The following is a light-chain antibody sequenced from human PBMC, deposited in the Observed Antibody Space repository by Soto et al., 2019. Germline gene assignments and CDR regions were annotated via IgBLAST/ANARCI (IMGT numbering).Light chain of an antibody. J-gene: IGKJ3*01. Sequence: EIVMTQSPATLSVSPGERATLSCRASQSVSSDLAWYQQKPGQAPRLLIYGASSRATSIPDRFSGSGSGTDFTLTISRLEPEDFAVYYCQQYGSSPPGVTFGPGTKVDIK. CDR2: GAS. CDR3: QQYGSSPPGVT. V-gene: IGKV3-20*01. CDR1: QSVSSD.